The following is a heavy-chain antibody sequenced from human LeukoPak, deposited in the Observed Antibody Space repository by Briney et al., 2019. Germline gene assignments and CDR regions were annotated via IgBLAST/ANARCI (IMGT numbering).Heavy chain of an antibody. CDR1: GGAFSSYA. CDR3: ARVRVRGVVDY. J-gene: IGHJ4*02. CDR2: IIPIFGTA. Sequence: VASVKVSCKASGGAFSSYAISWVRQAPGQGLEWMGGIIPIFGTANYAQKFQGRVTITTDESTSTAYMELSSLRSEDTAVYYCARVRVRGVVDYWGQGTLVTVSS. V-gene: IGHV1-69*05. D-gene: IGHD3-10*01.